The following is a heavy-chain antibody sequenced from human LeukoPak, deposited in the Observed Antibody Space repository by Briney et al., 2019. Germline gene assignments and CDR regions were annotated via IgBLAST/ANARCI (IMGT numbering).Heavy chain of an antibody. CDR1: GFTVSSNY. Sequence: PGGSLRLSCAASGFTVSSNYMSWVRQAPGKGLEWVSVIYSGGSTYYADSVKGRFTISRDNSNNRLYLEMNSLRAEDTAVYYCAKHAGTTRQTKDYWGQGTLVTVSS. D-gene: IGHD1-1*01. V-gene: IGHV3-53*01. J-gene: IGHJ4*02. CDR3: AKHAGTTRQTKDY. CDR2: IYSGGST.